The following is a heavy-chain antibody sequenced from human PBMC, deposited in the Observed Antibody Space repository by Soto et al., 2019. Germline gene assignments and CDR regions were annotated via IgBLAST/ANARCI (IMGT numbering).Heavy chain of an antibody. D-gene: IGHD3-3*01. CDR3: ARDGHFDFWRDPGFDP. Sequence: SVKVSCKASGGTFSNYPISWVRQAPGQGLEWMGGIIPIFGRTNYAQKFQGRLTITADESTNTAFMELSSLRFEDTAIYYCARDGHFDFWRDPGFDPWGQGTLVTVSS. J-gene: IGHJ5*02. CDR2: IIPIFGRT. V-gene: IGHV1-69*13. CDR1: GGTFSNYP.